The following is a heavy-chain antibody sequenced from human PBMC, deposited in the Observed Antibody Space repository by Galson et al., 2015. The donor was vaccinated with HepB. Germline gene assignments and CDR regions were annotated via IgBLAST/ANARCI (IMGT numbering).Heavy chain of an antibody. J-gene: IGHJ3*02. CDR2: IFYSGST. V-gene: IGHV4-59*08. Sequence: IRQPPGKGLEWIGHIFYSGSTNYNPSLKSRVTMSADTSKNQFSLNLNSVTAADTAVYFCARRIGIAAVRGITHAFDIWGQGAMVTVSS. CDR3: ARRIGIAAVRGITHAFDI. D-gene: IGHD3-10*01.